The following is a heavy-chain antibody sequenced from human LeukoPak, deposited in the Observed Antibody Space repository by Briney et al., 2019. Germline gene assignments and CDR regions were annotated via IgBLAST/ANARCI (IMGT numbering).Heavy chain of an antibody. V-gene: IGHV4-39*01. Sequence: SETLSLTCTVSGGPISSSSYYWGWIRQPPGKGLEWIGYMYKDGSTNYNPSLKSRVTISVDTSKNQFSLRLSSVTATDTAVYYCARQPLWSGGLDFWGQGTLVAVSS. CDR1: GGPISSSSYY. J-gene: IGHJ4*02. D-gene: IGHD3-10*01. CDR2: MYKDGST. CDR3: ARQPLWSGGLDF.